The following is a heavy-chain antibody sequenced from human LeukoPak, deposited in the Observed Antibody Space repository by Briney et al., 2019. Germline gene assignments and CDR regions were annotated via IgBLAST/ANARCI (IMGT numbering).Heavy chain of an antibody. V-gene: IGHV1-2*02. Sequence: GASVKVSCKASGYTFTGYYMHWGRQTPGQRLGRMGWINPNSGGTNYTQKFQGRVTMTRDTSISTAYMELSRLRSDDTAVYYCARHGGYYYYYYYMDVWGKGTTVTVSS. D-gene: IGHD2-15*01. CDR2: INPNSGGT. J-gene: IGHJ6*03. CDR3: ARHGGYYYYYYYMDV. CDR1: GYTFTGYY.